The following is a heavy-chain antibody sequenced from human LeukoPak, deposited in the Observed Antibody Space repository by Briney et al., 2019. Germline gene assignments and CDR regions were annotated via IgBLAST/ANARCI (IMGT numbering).Heavy chain of an antibody. V-gene: IGHV3-7*01. D-gene: IGHD1-14*01. Sequence: VGSLRLSCAASGFTSSGHWMSWVRQAPGKGLEWVANINQGGGDKYYVDSVKGRFTISRDNANNLLYLQMNSLRGEDTAVYYCTRDRSRAEDDWGQGTLVTLSS. CDR2: INQGGGDK. J-gene: IGHJ4*02. CDR3: TRDRSRAEDD. CDR1: GFTSSGHW.